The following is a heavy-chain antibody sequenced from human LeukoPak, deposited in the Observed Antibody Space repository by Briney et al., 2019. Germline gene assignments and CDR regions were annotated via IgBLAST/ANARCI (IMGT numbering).Heavy chain of an antibody. CDR2: INAGNGNT. V-gene: IGHV1-3*01. D-gene: IGHD3-9*01. CDR1: GYTFTSYA. J-gene: IGHJ4*02. CDR3: ATGPDPGKTGYYNN. Sequence: ASVKVSCKASGYTFTSYAMHWVRQAPGQRLEWMGWINAGNGNTKYSQKFQGRVTITRDTSASTAYMELSSLRSEDTAVYYCATGPDPGKTGYYNNWGQGTLVTVSS.